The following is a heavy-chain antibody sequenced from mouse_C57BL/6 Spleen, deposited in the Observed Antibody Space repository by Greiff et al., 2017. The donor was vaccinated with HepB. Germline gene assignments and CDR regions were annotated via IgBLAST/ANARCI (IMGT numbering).Heavy chain of an antibody. CDR3: ARWITTVVPSYAMDY. CDR2: IDPSDSYT. Sequence: VKQSCKASGYTFTSYWMQWVKQRPGQGLEWIGEIDPSDSYTNYNQKFKGKATLTVDTSSSTAYMQLSSLTSEDSAVYYCARWITTVVPSYAMDYWGQGTSVTVSS. CDR1: GYTFTSYW. J-gene: IGHJ4*01. V-gene: IGHV1-50*01. D-gene: IGHD1-1*01.